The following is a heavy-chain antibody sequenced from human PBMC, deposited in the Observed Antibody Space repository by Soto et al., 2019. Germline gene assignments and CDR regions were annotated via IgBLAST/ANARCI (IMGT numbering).Heavy chain of an antibody. CDR3: ARVLGDDAFDI. V-gene: IGHV4-4*02. CDR1: GDSITSSNW. CDR2: IYHSGST. J-gene: IGHJ3*02. D-gene: IGHD2-21*01. Sequence: QVQLQESGPGLVKPSGTLSLTCAVSGDSITSSNWWSWVRQPPGKGLRWIGEIYHSGSTNYNPSRKNRVPKPVNKTKNQFPLKLSSVTAAVTALYYCARVLGDDAFDIWGQGTMVTVSS.